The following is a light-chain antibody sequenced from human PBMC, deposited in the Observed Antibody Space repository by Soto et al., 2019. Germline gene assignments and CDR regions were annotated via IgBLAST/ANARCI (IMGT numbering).Light chain of an antibody. Sequence: EIVMTQSPATLSVSPGERATLSCGASQSVSSNLAWYQQKPGQAPKLLLYNPSTRATGIPARFSGSGSGTEFTLTISSLQSEDCAIYYCQQYDDWHLTFGGGTKVEIK. J-gene: IGKJ4*01. CDR2: NPS. CDR1: QSVSSN. CDR3: QQYDDWHLT. V-gene: IGKV3-15*01.